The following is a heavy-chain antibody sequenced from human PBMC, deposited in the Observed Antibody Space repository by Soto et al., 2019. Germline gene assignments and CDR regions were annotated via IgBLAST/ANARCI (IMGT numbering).Heavy chain of an antibody. CDR2: IIPIFGTA. D-gene: IGHD2-8*01. Sequence: SVKVSCKASGGTFSSYAISWVRQAPGQGLEWMGGIIPIFGTANYAQKFQGRVTLTLDTSINTAYMELSSLRPDDTAMYYCARERYQVLSDGMDVWGQGTSVTVSS. J-gene: IGHJ6*02. CDR3: ARERYQVLSDGMDV. V-gene: IGHV1-69*06. CDR1: GGTFSSYA.